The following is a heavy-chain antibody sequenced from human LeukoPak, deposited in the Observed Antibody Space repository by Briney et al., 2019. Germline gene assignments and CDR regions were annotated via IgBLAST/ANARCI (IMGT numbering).Heavy chain of an antibody. D-gene: IGHD4-17*01. J-gene: IGHJ4*02. Sequence: GGSLSLSCVASGFTFSKYTMSWVRQTPGKGLEWVAVISYDGSNKYYADSVKGRFTISRDNSKNTLYLQMNSLRAGDTAVYYCSTGGTTVTTPPDYWGQGTLVTVSS. V-gene: IGHV3-30*03. CDR1: GFTFSKYT. CDR3: STGGTTVTTPPDY. CDR2: ISYDGSNK.